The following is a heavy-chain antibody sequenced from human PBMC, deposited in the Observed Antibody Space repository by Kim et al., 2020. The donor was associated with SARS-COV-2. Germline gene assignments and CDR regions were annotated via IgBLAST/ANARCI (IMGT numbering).Heavy chain of an antibody. CDR1: GFTFSSYA. CDR2: ISGSGGST. D-gene: IGHD2-15*01. Sequence: GGSLRLSCAASGFTFSSYAMSWVRQAPGKGLEWVSAISGSGGSTYYADSVKGRFTISRDNSKNTLYLQMNSLRAEDTAVYYCAKRTTFLDCSGGSCYSERRGHYFDYWGQGTLVTVSS. CDR3: AKRTTFLDCSGGSCYSERRGHYFDY. J-gene: IGHJ4*02. V-gene: IGHV3-23*01.